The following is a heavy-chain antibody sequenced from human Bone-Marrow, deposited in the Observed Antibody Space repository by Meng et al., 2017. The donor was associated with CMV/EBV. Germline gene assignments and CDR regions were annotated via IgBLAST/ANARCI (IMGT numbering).Heavy chain of an antibody. V-gene: IGHV3-23*03. CDR3: ARVMTTVTPLHYGMDV. D-gene: IGHD4-11*01. CDR1: GFTFSNYA. J-gene: IGHJ6*02. Sequence: GESLKISCAASGFTFSNYAMSWVRQAPGKGLEWVSVIYSVGSTTYYADSVKGRFTISRDNSKNTLYLQMNSLRAEDTAVYYCARVMTTVTPLHYGMDVWGQGTTVTVSS. CDR2: IYSVGSTT.